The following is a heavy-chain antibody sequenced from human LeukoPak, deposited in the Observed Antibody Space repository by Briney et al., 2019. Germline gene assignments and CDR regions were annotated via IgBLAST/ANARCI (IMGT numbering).Heavy chain of an antibody. J-gene: IGHJ4*02. D-gene: IGHD4/OR15-4a*01. CDR2: ISTSGAST. V-gene: IGHV3-23*01. CDR1: GFSFSSFA. Sequence: PGGSLRLSCAASGFSFSSFAMSWVRQAPGKGLEWVSSISTSGASTYYADSVKGRFTVSRDNSKNTLFLQMNSLRAEDTAIYYCAKERDYGPADYWGQGTLVTVSS. CDR3: AKERDYGPADY.